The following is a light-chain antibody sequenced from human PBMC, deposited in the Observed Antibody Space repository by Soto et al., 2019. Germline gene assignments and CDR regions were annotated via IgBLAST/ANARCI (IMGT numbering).Light chain of an antibody. CDR1: QGISSY. J-gene: IGKJ5*01. CDR3: QKYGSSLIN. V-gene: IGKV1-39*02. CDR2: AAS. Sequence: DIQMTQSPSSLSASVGDRVTITCRASQGISSYLNWYQQKPGKAPKLLIYAASSLQRGVPSRFSGSGSGTDFTLTISRLEPEDFAVYYCQKYGSSLINFGQGTRLEIK.